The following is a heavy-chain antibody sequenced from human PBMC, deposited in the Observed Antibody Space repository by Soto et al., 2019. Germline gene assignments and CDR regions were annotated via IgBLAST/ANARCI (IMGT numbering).Heavy chain of an antibody. CDR1: GFTFSSYG. J-gene: IGHJ6*02. CDR3: ARGTIYGIDV. V-gene: IGHV3-33*01. CDR2: IWYDGSNK. Sequence: QVQLVESGGGVVQPGRSLRLSCAASGFTFSSYGMHWVRQAPGKGLEWVAVIWYDGSNKYYADSVKGRFTISRDNSKNTLYLQMNSLRAEDTAVYYCARGTIYGIDVWGQGTTVTVSS.